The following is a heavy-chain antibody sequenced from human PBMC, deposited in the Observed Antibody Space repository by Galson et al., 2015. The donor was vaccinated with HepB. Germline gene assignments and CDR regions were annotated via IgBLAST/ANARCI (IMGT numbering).Heavy chain of an antibody. J-gene: IGHJ4*02. CDR3: ARILQSGYYDFWSGYSIYDY. CDR2: IYWDDDK. D-gene: IGHD3-3*01. CDR1: GFSLSTSGVG. Sequence: PALVKPTQTLTLTCTFSGFSLSTSGVGVGWIRQPPGKALEWLALIYWDDDKRYSPSLKSRLTITKDTSKNQVVLTMTNMDPVDTATYYCARILQSGYYDFWSGYSIYDYWGQGALVTVSS. V-gene: IGHV2-5*02.